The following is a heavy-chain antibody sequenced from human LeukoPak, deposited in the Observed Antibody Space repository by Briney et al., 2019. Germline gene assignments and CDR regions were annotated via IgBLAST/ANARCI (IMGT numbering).Heavy chain of an antibody. D-gene: IGHD1-26*01. J-gene: IGHJ6*02. V-gene: IGHV1-18*01. CDR3: ARAGGSRVHYYYYYGMDV. Sequence: ASVKVSCKASGYTFTSYGISWVRQAPGQGVEWMGWISAYNGNTNYAQKLQGRVTMTTDTSTSTAYMELRSLRSDDTAVYYCARAGGSRVHYYYYYGMDVWGQGTTVTVSS. CDR1: GYTFTSYG. CDR2: ISAYNGNT.